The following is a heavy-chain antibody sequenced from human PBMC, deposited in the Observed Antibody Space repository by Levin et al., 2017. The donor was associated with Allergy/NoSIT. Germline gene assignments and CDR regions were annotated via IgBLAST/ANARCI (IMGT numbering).Heavy chain of an antibody. V-gene: IGHV3-23*01. D-gene: IGHD6-25*01. J-gene: IGHJ2*01. CDR3: AKMSPAPYSSGWNWYFDL. CDR2: INGNAATK. Sequence: GGSLRLSCAASGFTFSNHAMGWVRQVPGKGLEWVAAINGNAATKYYVGSVKGRFTISRDNSQNTLSLQMNTLRAEDTAVYYCAKMSPAPYSSGWNWYFDLWGRGTLVTVFS. CDR1: GFTFSNHA.